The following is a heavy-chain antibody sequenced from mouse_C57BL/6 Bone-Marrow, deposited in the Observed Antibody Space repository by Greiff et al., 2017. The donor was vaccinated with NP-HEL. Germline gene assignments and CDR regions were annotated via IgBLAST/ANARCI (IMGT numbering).Heavy chain of an antibody. Sequence: EVKLVESGGGLVQPGGSLKLSCAASGFAFSDYYMYWVRQTPEKRLEWVAYISNGGGSTYYPDTVKGRFTISRDNAKNTLYLQMSRLKSEDTAMYYCARVYYSNYVGYWYFDVWGTGTTVTVSS. CDR3: ARVYYSNYVGYWYFDV. CDR1: GFAFSDYY. V-gene: IGHV5-12*01. CDR2: ISNGGGST. J-gene: IGHJ1*03. D-gene: IGHD2-5*01.